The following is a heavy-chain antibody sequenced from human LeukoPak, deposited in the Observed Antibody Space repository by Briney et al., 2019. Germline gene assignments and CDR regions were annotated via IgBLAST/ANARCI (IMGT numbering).Heavy chain of an antibody. Sequence: SVKVSCKASGGTFSSYAITWVRQAPGQGLEWVGRIIPISGIVNYAQKFQGRVTITADKPTTTAYMELSSLRSEDTAVYYCARDAHYDSSGYYAYWGQGTLVTVSS. J-gene: IGHJ4*02. CDR1: GGTFSSYA. V-gene: IGHV1-69*04. CDR3: ARDAHYDSSGYYAY. D-gene: IGHD3-22*01. CDR2: IIPISGIV.